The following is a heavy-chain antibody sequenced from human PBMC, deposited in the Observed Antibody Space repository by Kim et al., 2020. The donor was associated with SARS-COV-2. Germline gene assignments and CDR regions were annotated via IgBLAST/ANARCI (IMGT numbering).Heavy chain of an antibody. V-gene: IGHV3-23*01. CDR3: AKRGVDAVMGRLCDY. J-gene: IGHJ4*02. CDR2: ITGNGAIT. D-gene: IGHD5-18*01. Sequence: GGSLRLSCAASGFTFTTYGMSWVRQAPGKGLEWVSAITGNGAITYYADSVRGRFTISRDNSKNTLYLQMNSLRAEDTAVYYCAKRGVDAVMGRLCDYWGQGSRVTVSS. CDR1: GFTFTTYG.